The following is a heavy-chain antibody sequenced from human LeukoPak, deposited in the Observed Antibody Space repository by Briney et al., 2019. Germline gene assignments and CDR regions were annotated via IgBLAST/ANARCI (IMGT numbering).Heavy chain of an antibody. Sequence: SVKVSCKASGGILSSYTISWVRQAAGQGLEWMGGIVPILGIANSAQKFQGRVTITADKSTSTAYMEQSSLRSEDTAVYYWARDRDYGFWSGRDPYWFDPWGQGTLVTVSP. J-gene: IGHJ5*02. CDR1: GGILSSYT. V-gene: IGHV1-69*10. D-gene: IGHD3-3*01. CDR3: ARDRDYGFWSGRDPYWFDP. CDR2: IVPILGIA.